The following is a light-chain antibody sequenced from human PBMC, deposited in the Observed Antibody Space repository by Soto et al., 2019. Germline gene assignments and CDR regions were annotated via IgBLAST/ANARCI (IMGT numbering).Light chain of an antibody. CDR1: SSNIGAGYD. Sequence: QPVLTQPPSVSGAPGQRVTISCTESSSNIGAGYDVHWYQQLPGTAPKLLIYGNSNRPSRVPDRFSGSKSGTSASLAITGLQAEDEADYYCQSYDSSLSGWVFGGGTKLTVL. CDR2: GNS. J-gene: IGLJ3*02. V-gene: IGLV1-40*01. CDR3: QSYDSSLSGWV.